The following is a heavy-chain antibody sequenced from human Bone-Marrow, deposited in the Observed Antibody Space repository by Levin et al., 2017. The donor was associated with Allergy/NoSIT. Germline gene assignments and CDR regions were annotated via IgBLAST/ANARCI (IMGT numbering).Heavy chain of an antibody. V-gene: IGHV4-39*01. Sequence: SETLSLTCTVSGGSISSSSYYWGWIRQPPGKGLEWIGSIYYSGSTYYNPSLKSRVTISVDTSKNQFSLKLSSVTAADTAVYYCARRVGGVTMVRGVIITKGAFDIWGQGTMVTVSS. CDR3: ARRVGGVTMVRGVIITKGAFDI. J-gene: IGHJ3*02. CDR1: GGSISSSSYY. D-gene: IGHD3-10*01. CDR2: IYYSGST.